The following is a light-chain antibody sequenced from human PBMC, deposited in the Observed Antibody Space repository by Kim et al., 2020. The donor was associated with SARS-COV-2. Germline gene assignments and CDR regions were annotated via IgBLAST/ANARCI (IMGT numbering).Light chain of an antibody. CDR2: EDD. J-gene: IGLJ2*01. CDR3: QSYNRSNVV. V-gene: IGLV6-57*02. CDR1: GGSIDDNY. Sequence: GTTVPLPCPGRGGSIDDNYVQWDQQRPGVVPTAVIYEDDQRPSGVSNRFSGSIDNSSNSASLTISGLKTEDEADYYCQSYNRSNVVFGGGTQLTVL.